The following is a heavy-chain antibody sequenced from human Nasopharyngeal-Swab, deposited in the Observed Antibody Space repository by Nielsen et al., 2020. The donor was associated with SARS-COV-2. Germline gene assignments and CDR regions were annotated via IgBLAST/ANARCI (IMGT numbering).Heavy chain of an antibody. CDR3: ARDCSGGSCRYGMDV. V-gene: IGHV3-11*06. CDR1: GFTFSDHY. D-gene: IGHD2-15*01. J-gene: IGHJ6*02. Sequence: GESLKISCAASGFTFSDHYMSWIRQAPGKGLEWVSYIDTRGTHSNYADSAKGRFTISRDNARNSLYLQMNSLRAEDTAVYYCARDCSGGSCRYGMDVWGQGTTVTVSS. CDR2: IDTRGTHS.